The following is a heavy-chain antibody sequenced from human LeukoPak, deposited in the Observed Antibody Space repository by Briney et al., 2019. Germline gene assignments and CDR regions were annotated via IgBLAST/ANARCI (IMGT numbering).Heavy chain of an antibody. V-gene: IGHV1-69*04. J-gene: IGHJ4*02. D-gene: IGHD2-15*01. CDR3: AREDCSGDNCYQNFDY. CDR2: IIPILGIA. CDR1: GGTFSSYA. Sequence: GASVKVSCKASGGTFSSYAISWVRQAPGQGLEWMGRIIPILGIANYAQKFQGRVTITADKSTSTAYMELGSLRSDDTAVYYCAREDCSGDNCYQNFDYWGQGTLVTVSS.